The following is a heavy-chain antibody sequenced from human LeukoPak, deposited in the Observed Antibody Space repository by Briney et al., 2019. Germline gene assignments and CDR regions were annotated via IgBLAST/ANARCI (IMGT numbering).Heavy chain of an antibody. Sequence: PGGSLRLSCAASGFTFSSYVMHWVRQAPGKGLEWVAFIRYDGSNKYYADSVKGRFTISRDNSKNTLYLQVNSLRAEDTAVYYCARDDDYYDSSGYYYDYFDYWGQGTLVTVSS. D-gene: IGHD3-22*01. CDR1: GFTFSSYV. V-gene: IGHV3-30*02. CDR2: IRYDGSNK. CDR3: ARDDDYYDSSGYYYDYFDY. J-gene: IGHJ4*02.